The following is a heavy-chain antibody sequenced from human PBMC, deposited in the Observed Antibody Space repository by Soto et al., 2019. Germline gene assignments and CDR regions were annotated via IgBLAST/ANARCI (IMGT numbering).Heavy chain of an antibody. J-gene: IGHJ6*02. V-gene: IGHV3-49*03. CDR3: TSVWFGDLLFTNLHFAYGMDV. CDR2: IRSKAYGGTT. D-gene: IGHD3-10*01. Sequence: GGSLRLSCTASGFTFGDYAMSWFRQAPGKGLEWVGFIRSKAYGGTTEYAASVKGRFTISRDDSKSIAYLQMNSLKTEDTAVYYCTSVWFGDLLFTNLHFAYGMDVCGQGTTVTVSS. CDR1: GFTFGDYA.